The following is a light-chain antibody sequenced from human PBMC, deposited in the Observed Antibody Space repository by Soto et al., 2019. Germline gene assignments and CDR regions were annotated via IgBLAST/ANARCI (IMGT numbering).Light chain of an antibody. CDR1: QSVSSY. CDR3: QQRSNWPLT. J-gene: IGKJ4*01. CDR2: DAS. V-gene: IGKV3-11*01. Sequence: EIVLTQSPATLSLSPGERATLSCRASQSVSSYLAWYQQKPGQAPRLLIYDASNRATGIPARFSGSGSGTDFTLTISSLEPEDLAVSYCQQRSNWPLTFGGGTKVEIK.